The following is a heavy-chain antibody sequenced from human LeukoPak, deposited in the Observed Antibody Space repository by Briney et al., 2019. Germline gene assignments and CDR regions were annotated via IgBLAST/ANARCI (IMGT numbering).Heavy chain of an antibody. CDR3: ARLSSGWYVGKYYFDY. V-gene: IGHV4-39*07. CDR2: VYWSGTT. CDR1: GDSIARSTYY. D-gene: IGHD6-19*01. Sequence: SETLSLTCTVSGDSIARSTYYWGWIRQAPGKGLEWLGIVYWSGTTYYNPSSKSRVTISVDTSKNQFSLKLSSVTAADTAVYYCARLSSGWYVGKYYFDYWGQGTLVTVSS. J-gene: IGHJ4*02.